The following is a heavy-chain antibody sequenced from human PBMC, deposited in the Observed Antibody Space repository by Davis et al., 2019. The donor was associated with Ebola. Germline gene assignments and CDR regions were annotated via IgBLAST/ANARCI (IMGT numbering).Heavy chain of an antibody. CDR2: IYYSGST. CDR1: GGSISSSSYY. J-gene: IGHJ3*02. CDR3: ARGIGLSAFDI. V-gene: IGHV4-39*07. Sequence: SETLSLTCTVSGGSISSSSYYWGWIRQPPGKGLEWIGSIYYSGSTYYNSSLKSRVTISVDTSKNQFSLKLSSVTAADTAVYYCARGIGLSAFDIWGQGTMVTVSS. D-gene: IGHD2-2*03.